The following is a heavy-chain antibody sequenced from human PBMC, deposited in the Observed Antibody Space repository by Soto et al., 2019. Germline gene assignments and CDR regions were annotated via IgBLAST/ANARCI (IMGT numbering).Heavy chain of an antibody. Sequence: QVQLVESGGGVVQPGRSLRLSCAASGFTFSSYAMHWVRQAPGKGLEWVAVISYDGSNKYYADSVKGRFTISRDSSKNTLYLQMNSLRAEDSAVYYCAGYEYGGKLSWGQGTLVTVSS. CDR3: AGYEYGGKLS. D-gene: IGHD4-17*01. CDR2: ISYDGSNK. V-gene: IGHV3-30-3*01. J-gene: IGHJ5*02. CDR1: GFTFSSYA.